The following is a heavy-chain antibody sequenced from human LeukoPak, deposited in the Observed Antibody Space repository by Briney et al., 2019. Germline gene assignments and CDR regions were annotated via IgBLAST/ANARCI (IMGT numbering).Heavy chain of an antibody. CDR3: ARGGPNSGGWTLDH. V-gene: IGHV1-3*03. J-gene: IGHJ4*02. CDR2: INGDNAHT. CDR1: GYTFTNYA. Sequence: GASVKVSCKTSGYTFTNYAMHWVRQAPGQRPEWMGCINGDNAHTQYSQRFQVRVTITRDTSATTAYMELSSLTSEDMAVFYCARGGPNSGGWTLDHWGQGTLVSVSS. D-gene: IGHD6-19*01.